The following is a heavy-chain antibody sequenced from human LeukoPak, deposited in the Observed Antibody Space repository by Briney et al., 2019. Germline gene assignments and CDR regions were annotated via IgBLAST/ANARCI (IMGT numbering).Heavy chain of an antibody. D-gene: IGHD2-15*01. J-gene: IGHJ5*02. CDR1: GGSISSSSYY. V-gene: IGHV4-39*07. CDR2: IYYSGST. Sequence: SETLSLTCTVSGGSISSSSYYWGWIRQPPGKGLEWIGSIYYSGSTYYNPSLKSRVTISVDTSKNQFSLNLTSVTAADTAVYYCARVGSSYYYWFDPWGQGTQVTVSS. CDR3: ARVGSSYYYWFDP.